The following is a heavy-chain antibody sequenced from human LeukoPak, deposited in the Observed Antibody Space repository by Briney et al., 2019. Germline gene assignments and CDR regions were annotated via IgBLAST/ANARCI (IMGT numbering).Heavy chain of an antibody. D-gene: IGHD5-18*01. Sequence: GGSLRLSCAASGFTFSSYAMSWVRQAPGKGLEWVSAISSSGGSTYYADSVKGRFTISRDNSKNTLYLQMNSLRAEDTALYYCAKGRGYNYGYIFGYFDYWGQGTLVTVSS. CDR1: GFTFSSYA. V-gene: IGHV3-23*01. CDR2: ISSSGGST. J-gene: IGHJ4*02. CDR3: AKGRGYNYGYIFGYFDY.